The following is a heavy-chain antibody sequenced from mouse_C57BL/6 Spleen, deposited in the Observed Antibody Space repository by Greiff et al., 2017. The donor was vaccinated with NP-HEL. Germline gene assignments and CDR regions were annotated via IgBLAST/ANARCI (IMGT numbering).Heavy chain of an antibody. CDR3: ARDYYGSSHRYFDV. Sequence: EVMLVESGGGLVKPGGSLKLSCAASGFTFSSYAMSWVRQTPEKRLEWVATISDGGSYTYYPDNVKGRFTISRDNAKNNLYLQMSHLKSEDTAMYYCARDYYGSSHRYFDVWGTGTTVTVSS. D-gene: IGHD1-1*01. CDR2: ISDGGSYT. V-gene: IGHV5-4*03. J-gene: IGHJ1*03. CDR1: GFTFSSYA.